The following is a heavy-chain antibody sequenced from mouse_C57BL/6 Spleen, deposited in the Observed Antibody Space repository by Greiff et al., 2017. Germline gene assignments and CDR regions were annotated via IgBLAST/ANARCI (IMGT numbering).Heavy chain of an antibody. CDR3: ARWDLQGAYGNYGAWFAY. J-gene: IGHJ3*01. Sequence: DVKLQESVAELVRPGASVKLSCTASGFNIKNTYMPWVKQRPEQGLEWIGRIDPANGNTKYAPKFQGKAPITSDTSSNTAYLQLSSLTSEDTAIYYWARWDLQGAYGNYGAWFAYWGQGTLVTVSA. CDR1: GFNIKNTY. V-gene: IGHV14-3*01. CDR2: IDPANGNT. D-gene: IGHD2-1*01.